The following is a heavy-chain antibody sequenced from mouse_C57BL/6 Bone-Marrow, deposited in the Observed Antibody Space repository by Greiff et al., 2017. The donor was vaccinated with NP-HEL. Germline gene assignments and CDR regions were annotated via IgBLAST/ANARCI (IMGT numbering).Heavy chain of an antibody. CDR1: GYTFTNYW. D-gene: IGHD1-1*01. CDR3: ARTHHYYGSSYGYFDV. CDR2: IYPGGGYT. V-gene: IGHV1-63*01. Sequence: QVQLKESGAELVRPGTSVKMSCKASGYTFTNYWIGWAKQRPGHGLEWIGDIYPGGGYTNYNEKFKGKATLTADKSSSTAYMQFSSLTSEDSAIYYCARTHHYYGSSYGYFDVWGTGTTVTVSS. J-gene: IGHJ1*03.